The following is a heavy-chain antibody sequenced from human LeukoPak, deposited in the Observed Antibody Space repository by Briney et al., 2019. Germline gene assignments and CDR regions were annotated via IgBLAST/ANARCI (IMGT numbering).Heavy chain of an antibody. J-gene: IGHJ4*02. Sequence: SSETLSLTCAVYGGSFSGYYWNWIRQPPAKGLEWIGEINHSGSTNYNPSLMSRVTISVDTSKNQFSLKLSSVTAADTAVYYCARGRRDSSGYPIDYWGQGNLVTVSS. CDR3: ARGRRDSSGYPIDY. CDR2: INHSGST. CDR1: GGSFSGYY. V-gene: IGHV4-34*01. D-gene: IGHD3-22*01.